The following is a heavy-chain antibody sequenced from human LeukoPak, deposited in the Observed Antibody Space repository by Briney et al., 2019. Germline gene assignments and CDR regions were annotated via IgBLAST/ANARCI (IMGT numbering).Heavy chain of an antibody. CDR2: ISSSGSTI. CDR1: GFTLSSYE. J-gene: IGHJ6*04. V-gene: IGHV3-48*03. CDR3: AELGITMIGGV. D-gene: IGHD3-10*02. Sequence: GGSLRLSCTVSGFTLSSYEMTWFRQAPGKGLEWVPYISSSGSTIYYADSVKGRFTISRDNAKNSLYLQMNSLRAEDTAVYYCAELGITMIGGVWGKGTTVTISS.